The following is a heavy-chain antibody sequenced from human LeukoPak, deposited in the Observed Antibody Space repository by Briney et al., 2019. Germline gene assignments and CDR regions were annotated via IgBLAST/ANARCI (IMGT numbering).Heavy chain of an antibody. CDR3: ARGSSTGYYGSWSFGYDY. CDR2: IYTSGST. J-gene: IGHJ4*02. D-gene: IGHD3-10*01. Sequence: PSETLSLTCTVSGGSISSGSYYWSWIRQPAGKGLEWIGRIYTSGSTNYNPSLTSRVTISVVTSTNQFSLKLSSVTAADTAVYYWARGSSTGYYGSWSFGYDYWGQGTLVTVSS. V-gene: IGHV4-61*02. CDR1: GGSISSGSYY.